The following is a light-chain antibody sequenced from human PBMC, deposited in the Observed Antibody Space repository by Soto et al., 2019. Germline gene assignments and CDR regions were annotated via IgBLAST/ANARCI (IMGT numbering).Light chain of an antibody. CDR3: SSYTSASTLLYL. CDR2: GVT. V-gene: IGLV2-14*01. Sequence: QSALTQPASVSGSPGQSITISCTGTSSDVGGYNYVSWYQQHPGIAPKLLIYGVTNRPSGVSPRFSGSKSGNTASLTISGLQAEDEADYHCSSYTSASTLLYLFGTGTKLTVI. J-gene: IGLJ1*01. CDR1: SSDVGGYNY.